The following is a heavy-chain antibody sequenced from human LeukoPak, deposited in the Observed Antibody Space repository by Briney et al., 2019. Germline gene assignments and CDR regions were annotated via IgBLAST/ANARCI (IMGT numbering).Heavy chain of an antibody. D-gene: IGHD3-16*02. CDR3: AGGIMITFGGVIAFDAFDI. CDR2: INPSGGST. CDR1: GYTFTSYY. V-gene: IGHV1-46*01. J-gene: IGHJ3*02. Sequence: ASVKVSCKASGYTFTSYYMHWVRQAPGQGLEWMGIINPSGGSTSYAQKFQGRDTMTRDTSTSTVYMELSSLRSEDTAVYYCAGGIMITFGGVIAFDAFDIWGQGTMVTVSS.